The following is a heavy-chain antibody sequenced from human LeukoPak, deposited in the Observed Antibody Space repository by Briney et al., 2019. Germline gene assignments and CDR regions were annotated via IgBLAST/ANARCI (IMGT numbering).Heavy chain of an antibody. J-gene: IGHJ4*02. V-gene: IGHV3-30*18. Sequence: GGSLRLSCAASGFTFSSYGIHWVRQAPGKGLEWVAVISYDGSKKYHADSVKGRFTISRDNSKNTLYLQMNSLRAEDTAVYYCAKDRGSRYYGTYFDYWGQGTLVTVSS. CDR3: AKDRGSRYYGTYFDY. CDR2: ISYDGSKK. CDR1: GFTFSSYG. D-gene: IGHD3-10*01.